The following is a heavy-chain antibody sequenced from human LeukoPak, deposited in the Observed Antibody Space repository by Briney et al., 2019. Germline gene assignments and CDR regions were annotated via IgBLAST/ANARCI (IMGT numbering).Heavy chain of an antibody. CDR3: ARGRSGSQENFFDY. Sequence: SGGSLRLSCAASGFTFSRYEMNRVRQAPGKGLEWVSYISRSGDTIYFADSVKGRFTISRDNAKNSLYLQMSSLRAEDTAVYYCARGRSGSQENFFDYWGQGTLVTVSS. CDR1: GFTFSRYE. CDR2: ISRSGDTI. J-gene: IGHJ4*02. D-gene: IGHD1-26*01. V-gene: IGHV3-48*03.